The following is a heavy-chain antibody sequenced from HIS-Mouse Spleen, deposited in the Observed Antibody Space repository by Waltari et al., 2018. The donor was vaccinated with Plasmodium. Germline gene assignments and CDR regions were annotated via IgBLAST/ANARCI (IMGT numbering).Heavy chain of an antibody. CDR2: IKQDGSEK. CDR1: GFPFSSYW. V-gene: IGHV3-7*01. D-gene: IGHD3-3*01. CDR3: AKEVLGYYDFWSRPDY. J-gene: IGHJ4*02. Sequence: EVQLVESGGGLVQPGGSLRLSCAAAGFPFSSYWMSWVRQGPGKGLEWVANIKQDGSEKYYVDSVKGRFTISRDNAKNSLYLQMNSLRAEDTAVYYCAKEVLGYYDFWSRPDYWGQGTLVTVSS.